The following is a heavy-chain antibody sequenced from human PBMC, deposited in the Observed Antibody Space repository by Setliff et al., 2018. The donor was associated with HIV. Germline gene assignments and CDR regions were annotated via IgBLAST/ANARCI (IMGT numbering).Heavy chain of an antibody. CDR3: ARQSTVAAAGFDF. Sequence: SETLSLTCAVSGYSISSSHWWGWIRQPPGKGLEWIGYIYYSGSTNYNPSLKSRVTMSVDTSKRQFSLKLDSVTAADTAIYYCARQSTVAAAGFDFWGQGTLVTVSS. CDR1: GYSISSSHW. CDR2: IYYSGST. D-gene: IGHD6-13*01. V-gene: IGHV4-28*01. J-gene: IGHJ4*02.